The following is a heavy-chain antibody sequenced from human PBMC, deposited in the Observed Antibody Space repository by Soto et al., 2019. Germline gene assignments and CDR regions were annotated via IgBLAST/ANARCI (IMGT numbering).Heavy chain of an antibody. V-gene: IGHV4-61*05. CDR3: ASSTPSYYDSSGYYPFYAFDI. D-gene: IGHD3-22*01. CDR1: GGSISSSSYY. Sequence: SETLSLTCTVSGGSISSSSYYWGWIRQPPGKGLEWIGYIYYSGSTNYNPSLKSRVTISVDTSKNQFSLKLSSVTAADTAVYYCASSTPSYYDSSGYYPFYAFDIWGQGTMVTVSS. CDR2: IYYSGST. J-gene: IGHJ3*02.